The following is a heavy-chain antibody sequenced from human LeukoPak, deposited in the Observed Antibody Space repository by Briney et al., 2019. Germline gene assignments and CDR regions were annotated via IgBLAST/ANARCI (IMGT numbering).Heavy chain of an antibody. V-gene: IGHV1-2*02. CDR1: GYTFTGYY. J-gene: IGHJ4*02. CDR3: ARAEKRGYSYSPSY. Sequence: ASVNVSCKASGYTFTGYYMHWVRQAPGQGLEGMGWINPNSGGTNYAQKFQGRVTMTRDTSISTAYMELSRLRSDDTAVYYCARAEKRGYSYSPSYWGQGTLVTVSS. D-gene: IGHD5-18*01. CDR2: INPNSGGT.